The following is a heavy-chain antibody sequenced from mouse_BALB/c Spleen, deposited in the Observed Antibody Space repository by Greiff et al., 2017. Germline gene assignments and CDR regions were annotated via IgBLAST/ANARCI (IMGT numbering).Heavy chain of an antibody. D-gene: IGHD1-1*01. V-gene: IGHV14-3*02. J-gene: IGHJ4*01. Sequence: EVQLVESGAELVKPGASVKLSCTASGFNIKDTYMHWVKQRPEQGLEWIGRIDPANGNTKYDPKFQGKATITADTSSNTAYLQLSSLTSEDTAVYYCASTVVATPYYAMDYGGQGTSVTVSS. CDR1: GFNIKDTY. CDR2: IDPANGNT. CDR3: ASTVVATPYYAMDY.